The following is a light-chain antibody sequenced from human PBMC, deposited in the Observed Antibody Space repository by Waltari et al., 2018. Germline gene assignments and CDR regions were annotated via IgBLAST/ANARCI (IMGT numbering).Light chain of an antibody. J-gene: IGLJ1*01. Sequence: QPALTQPASVSGSPGQSITISCSGTDSDVGAYDFVSWYQQHPGKDPRLIIYEVSNRPSGMSNRFSASKSGNTASLTISGLQAEDEADYYCSSYTASSAPGVFGTGTRVTVL. CDR3: SSYTASSAPGV. CDR1: DSDVGAYDF. V-gene: IGLV2-14*01. CDR2: EVS.